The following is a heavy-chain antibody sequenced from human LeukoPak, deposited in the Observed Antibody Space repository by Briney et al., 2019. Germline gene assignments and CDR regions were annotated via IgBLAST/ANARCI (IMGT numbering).Heavy chain of an antibody. Sequence: SVKVSCKASGGTFSSYAISWVRQAPGQGLEWMGGIIPIFGTANYAQKFQGRVTITTDESTSTAYMELSSLRSEDTAVYYCASSSSGLRFLEWSLDYWGQGTLVTVSS. D-gene: IGHD3-3*01. CDR2: IIPIFGTA. J-gene: IGHJ4*02. CDR1: GGTFSSYA. V-gene: IGHV1-69*05. CDR3: ASSSSGLRFLEWSLDY.